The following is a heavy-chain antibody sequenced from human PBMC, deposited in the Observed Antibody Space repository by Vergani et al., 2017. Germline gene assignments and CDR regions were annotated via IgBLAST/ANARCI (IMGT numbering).Heavy chain of an antibody. CDR3: ARGDIVATTRANYFDY. J-gene: IGHJ4*02. CDR2: INHSGST. Sequence: QVQLQQWGAGLLKPSETLSLTCAVYGGSFSGYYWSWIRQPPGKGLEWIGEINHSGSTKYNPSLKSRVTRSVDTSKHQFSLKLSSVTAADTAVYYCARGDIVATTRANYFDYWGQGTLVTVSS. CDR1: GGSFSGYY. D-gene: IGHD5-12*01. V-gene: IGHV4-34*01.